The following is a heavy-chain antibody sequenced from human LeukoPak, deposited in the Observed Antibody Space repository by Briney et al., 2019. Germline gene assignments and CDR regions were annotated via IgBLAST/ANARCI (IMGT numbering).Heavy chain of an antibody. CDR3: ARDRTGWLQDY. V-gene: IGHV3-64*01. Sequence: PGRSLRLSCAASGFTFSSYAMHWVRQAPGKGLEYVSAISSNGGSTYYANSVKGRFTISRDNSKNTLYLQMGSLRAEDMAVYYCARDRTGWLQDYWGQGTLVTVSS. CDR1: GFTFSSYA. D-gene: IGHD5-24*01. J-gene: IGHJ4*02. CDR2: ISSNGGST.